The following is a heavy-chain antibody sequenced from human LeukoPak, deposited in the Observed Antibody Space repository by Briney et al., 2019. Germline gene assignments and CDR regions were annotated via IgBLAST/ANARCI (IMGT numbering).Heavy chain of an antibody. CDR2: IYYSGST. D-gene: IGHD3-10*01. CDR1: GGSVSSGSYY. CDR3: ARGRLGGAY. J-gene: IGHJ4*02. V-gene: IGHV4-61*03. Sequence: SETLSLTCSVSGGSVSSGSYYWSWIRQPPGKGLEWIGYIYYSGSTNYNPSLKSRVTISVDTSKNHFSLNLTSVTAADTALYYCARGRLGGAYWGQGTLVTVSS.